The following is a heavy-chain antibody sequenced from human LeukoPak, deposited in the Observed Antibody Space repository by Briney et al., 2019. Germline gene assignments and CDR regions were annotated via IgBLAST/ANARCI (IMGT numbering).Heavy chain of an antibody. V-gene: IGHV4-34*01. D-gene: IGHD3-10*01. CDR1: GGSFSGYY. CDR2: INHSGST. Sequence: PSETLSLTCAVYGGSFSGYYWSWIRQPPGKGLEWIGEINHSGSTNYNPSLKSRVTIPVDTSKNQFSLKLSSVTAADTAVYYCARVRMVRVFDYWGQGTLVTVSS. J-gene: IGHJ4*02. CDR3: ARVRMVRVFDY.